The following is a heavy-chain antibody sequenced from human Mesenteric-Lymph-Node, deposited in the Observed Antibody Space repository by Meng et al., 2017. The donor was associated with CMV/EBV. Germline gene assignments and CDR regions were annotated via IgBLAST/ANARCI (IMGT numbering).Heavy chain of an antibody. CDR2: INPSGGST. CDR3: ASSTLVVVPAAIYSRPNYYYYGMDV. CDR1: GYTFTGYY. J-gene: IGHJ6*02. V-gene: IGHV1-46*01. D-gene: IGHD2-2*02. Sequence: ASVKVSCKASGYTFTGYYMHWVRQAPGQGLEWMGIINPSGGSTSYAQKFQGRVTMTRDTSTSTVYMELSSLRSEDTAVYYCASSTLVVVPAAIYSRPNYYYYGMDVWGQGTTVTVSS.